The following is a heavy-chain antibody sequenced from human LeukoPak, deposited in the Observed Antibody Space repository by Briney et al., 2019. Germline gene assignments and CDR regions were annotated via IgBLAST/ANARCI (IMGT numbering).Heavy chain of an antibody. CDR2: ISYSGST. J-gene: IGHJ4*02. CDR1: GGSIGTYY. Sequence: SETLSLTCAVSGGSIGTYYWSRIRQPPGKGLEWIGYISYSGSTTYNPSLKSRVTMSVDTSKNQFSLKLNSVTAADTAVYYCARHSSEYSYELWGQGTLVTVSS. D-gene: IGHD5-18*01. V-gene: IGHV4-59*08. CDR3: ARHSSEYSYEL.